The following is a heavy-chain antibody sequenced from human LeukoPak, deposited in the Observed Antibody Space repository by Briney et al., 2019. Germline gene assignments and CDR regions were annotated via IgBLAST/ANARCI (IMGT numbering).Heavy chain of an antibody. CDR3: ARKALGDYYLDY. CDR1: GGSNSSTSYY. Sequence: TPSLTLTVSGGSNSSTSYYWGGSRPPPGKGRGWIGTISYSGSTYYKPSLKSRVTISVDTSKNQFSLKLSSVTAADTAVYYCARKALGDYYLDYWGQGTLVTVSS. J-gene: IGHJ4*02. CDR2: ISYSGST. V-gene: IGHV4-39*01. D-gene: IGHD3-10*01.